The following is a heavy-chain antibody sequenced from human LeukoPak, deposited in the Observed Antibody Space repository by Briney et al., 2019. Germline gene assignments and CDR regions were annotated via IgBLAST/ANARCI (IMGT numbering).Heavy chain of an antibody. CDR3: AHSGRFLEWLRGATDYFDY. CDR1: GFSLSPSGVG. J-gene: IGHJ4*02. D-gene: IGHD3-3*01. Sequence: SGPTLVKPTQTLTLPCTFSGFSLSPSGVGVGWIRQPPGKALEWLALIYWNDDKRYSPSLKSRLTITKDTSKNQVVLTMSNMDPVDTATYYCAHSGRFLEWLRGATDYFDYWGQGTLVTVSS. CDR2: IYWNDDK. V-gene: IGHV2-5*01.